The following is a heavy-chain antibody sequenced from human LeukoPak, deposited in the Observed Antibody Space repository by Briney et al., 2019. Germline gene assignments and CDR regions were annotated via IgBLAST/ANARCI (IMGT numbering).Heavy chain of an antibody. J-gene: IGHJ4*02. CDR3: ARVADEYYYDSGPFDN. V-gene: IGHV1-2*02. CDR2: INPNSGGT. Sequence: ASVKVSCKASGYTFTDYCLHWVRQAPGQGLEWMGWINPNSGGTNFAQKFQGRVSMTRDTSISTAYMELSSLRSDDTAVYYCARVADEYYYDSGPFDNWGQGTLVTVSS. CDR1: GYTFTDYC. D-gene: IGHD3-22*01.